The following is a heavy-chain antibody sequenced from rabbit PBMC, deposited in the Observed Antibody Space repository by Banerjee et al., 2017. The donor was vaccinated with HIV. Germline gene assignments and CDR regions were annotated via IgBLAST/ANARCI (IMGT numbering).Heavy chain of an antibody. CDR2: INIVTGKS. Sequence: QSLEESGGDLVKPGASLTLTCTASAFSFSSSDYMCWVRQAPGKGLEWIACINIVTGKSVYASWAKGRFTVSKTSSTTVTLQMTSLTAADTATYFCARDAGTSFSTYGMDLWGPGTLVTVS. J-gene: IGHJ6*01. CDR1: AFSFSSSDY. D-gene: IGHD8-1*01. V-gene: IGHV1S40*01. CDR3: ARDAGTSFSTYGMDL.